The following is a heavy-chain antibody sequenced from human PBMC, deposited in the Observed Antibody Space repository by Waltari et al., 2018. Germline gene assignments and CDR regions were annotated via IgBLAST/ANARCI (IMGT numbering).Heavy chain of an antibody. Sequence: EVQLLESGGGLVQPGGSLRLSCSASGFIFSGFAVPWVRQAPGQGLEWVSGTDANGAATYYADSVKGRFTISRDNSKNTLYLQMNSLRAGDTATYYCAKGIYSAGWYAGVDSWGQGTVVTVSS. CDR3: AKGIYSAGWYAGVDS. V-gene: IGHV3-23*01. CDR2: TDANGAAT. D-gene: IGHD6-19*01. CDR1: GFIFSGFA. J-gene: IGHJ4*02.